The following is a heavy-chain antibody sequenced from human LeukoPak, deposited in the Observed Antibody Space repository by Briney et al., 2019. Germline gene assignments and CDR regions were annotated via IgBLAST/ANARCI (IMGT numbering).Heavy chain of an antibody. D-gene: IGHD2-2*01. CDR1: GGSISSYY. J-gene: IGHJ4*02. CDR2: IYYTGST. V-gene: IGHV4-59*01. Sequence: KTSETLSLTCSVSGGSISSYYWSWIRQPPGKGLEWIGYIYYTGSTNYNPSLKSRVTISVDTSENQFSLKLNSVTAADTAVYYCARELCSTTTCYFDYWGQGTLVTVSS. CDR3: ARELCSTTTCYFDY.